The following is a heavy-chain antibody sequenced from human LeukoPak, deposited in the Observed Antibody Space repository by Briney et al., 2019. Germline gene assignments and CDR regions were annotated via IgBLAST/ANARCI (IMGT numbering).Heavy chain of an antibody. V-gene: IGHV4-61*02. J-gene: IGHJ4*02. CDR2: IYTSGST. D-gene: IGHD3-3*01. CDR3: ARAYDFWSPLGY. Sequence: SETLSLTCTVSGGSISSGSYYWRWIRQPAGTGLEWIGRIYTSGSTNYNPSLKSRVTISVDTSKNQFSLKLSSVTAADTAVYYCARAYDFWSPLGYWGQGTLVTVSS. CDR1: GGSISSGSYY.